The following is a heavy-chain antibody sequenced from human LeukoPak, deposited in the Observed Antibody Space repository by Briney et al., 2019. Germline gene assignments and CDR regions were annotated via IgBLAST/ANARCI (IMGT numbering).Heavy chain of an antibody. CDR2: ITGSDRRDTT. CDR3: ARDGRGGIQLWSPLDY. D-gene: IGHD5-18*01. J-gene: IGHJ4*02. Sequence: GGSLRLSCAASGFSVSNYAMSWVRLAPGKGLEWVSAITGSDRRDTTYYADSVKGRFTISRDNSKNTLYLQMNSLRTEDAAVYYCARDGRGGIQLWSPLDYWGQGTLVTVSS. V-gene: IGHV3-23*01. CDR1: GFSVSNYA.